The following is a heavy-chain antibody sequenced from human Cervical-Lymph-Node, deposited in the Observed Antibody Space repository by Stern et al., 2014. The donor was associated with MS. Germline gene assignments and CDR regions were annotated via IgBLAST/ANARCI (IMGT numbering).Heavy chain of an antibody. CDR3: ARDGQQLAPYTMDV. Sequence: MQLVESGGGVVQPGRSLRLSCATSGFTFRSHAMHWVRQAPGKGLEWGAQIWYDGTNKYYADSVTGRFTISRDNSKNTLDLQMNSLRGEDTGVYYCARDGQQLAPYTMDVWGQGTTVTVSS. V-gene: IGHV3-33*01. J-gene: IGHJ6*02. D-gene: IGHD6-13*01. CDR1: GFTFRSHA. CDR2: IWYDGTNK.